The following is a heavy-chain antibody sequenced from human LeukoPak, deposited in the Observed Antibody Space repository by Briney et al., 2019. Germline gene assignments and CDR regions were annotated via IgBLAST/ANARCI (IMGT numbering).Heavy chain of an antibody. D-gene: IGHD3-10*01. Sequence: PGGSLRLSCAASGFTVSSNYMSWVRQAPGKGLEWVSVIYSGGSTYYADSVKGRFTISRDNSKNTLYLQTNSLRAEDTAVYYCAREAYYYGYNWFDPWGQGTLVTVSS. CDR2: IYSGGST. V-gene: IGHV3-53*01. J-gene: IGHJ5*02. CDR1: GFTVSSNY. CDR3: AREAYYYGYNWFDP.